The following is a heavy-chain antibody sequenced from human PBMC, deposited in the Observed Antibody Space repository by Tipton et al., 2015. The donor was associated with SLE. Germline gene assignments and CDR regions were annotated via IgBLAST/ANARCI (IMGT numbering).Heavy chain of an antibody. V-gene: IGHV3-66*02. CDR1: TFSVRSSY. CDR2: IYIGGTT. Sequence: SLRLSCEVSTFSVRSSYMYWVRQPPGKGLEWVSVIYIGGTTFYADSVEGRFTISRDNSKNTVYLQMTSLRIEDAGVYYCARGGMMGDGSLSGRALDIWGQGTMVTVSS. J-gene: IGHJ3*02. CDR3: ARGGMMGDGSLSGRALDI. D-gene: IGHD5-24*01.